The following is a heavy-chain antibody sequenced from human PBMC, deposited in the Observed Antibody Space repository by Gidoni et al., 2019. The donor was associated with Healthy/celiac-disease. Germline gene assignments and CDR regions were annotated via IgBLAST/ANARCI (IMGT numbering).Heavy chain of an antibody. D-gene: IGHD4-17*01. Sequence: QVQLVESGGGLVKPGVSLRLSCSASGFTFSDYYMSCIRQAPGKGLEWVSYMSSSSSYTNYADSVKGRFTISRDNAKNSLYLQMNSLRAEDTAVYYCARASTVTSFDYWGQGTLVTVSS. CDR1: GFTFSDYY. CDR2: MSSSSSYT. J-gene: IGHJ4*02. V-gene: IGHV3-11*05. CDR3: ARASTVTSFDY.